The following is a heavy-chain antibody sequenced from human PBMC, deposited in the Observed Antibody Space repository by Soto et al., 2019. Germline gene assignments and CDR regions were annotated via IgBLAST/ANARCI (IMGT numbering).Heavy chain of an antibody. V-gene: IGHV1-46*01. CDR3: ARDSAYYDILTGHPAIYYYGMDV. J-gene: IGHJ6*02. D-gene: IGHD3-9*01. CDR2: INPSGGST. Sequence: ASVKVSCKASGYTFTSYYSHWVRQAPGQGLEWMGIINPSGGSTSYAQKFQGRVTMTRDTSTSTVYMELSSLRSEDTAVYYCARDSAYYDILTGHPAIYYYGMDVWGQGTTVTVSS. CDR1: GYTFTSYY.